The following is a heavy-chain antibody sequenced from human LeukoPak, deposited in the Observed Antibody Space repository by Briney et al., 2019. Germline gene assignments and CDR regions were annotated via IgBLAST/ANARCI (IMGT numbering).Heavy chain of an antibody. V-gene: IGHV1-3*01. D-gene: IGHD6-13*01. J-gene: IGHJ4*02. CDR1: GYTFTSYA. CDR3: AREVSSSWYYFDY. CDR2: INAGNGNT. Sequence: ASVKVSCKASGYTFTSYAMHWVCQAPGQRLEWMGWINAGNGNTKYSQKFQGRVTITRDTSASTAYMELSSLRSEDTAVYYCAREVSSSWYYFDYWGQGTLVTVSS.